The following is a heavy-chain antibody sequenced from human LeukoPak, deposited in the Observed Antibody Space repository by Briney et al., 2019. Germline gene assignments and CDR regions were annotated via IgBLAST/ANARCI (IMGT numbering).Heavy chain of an antibody. J-gene: IGHJ4*02. CDR3: ARDRPFGGVLDFDY. Sequence: GGSLRLSCAASGSAFSTYSMHWVRQAPGKGLEWVAIISYDGNNKYYADSVKGRFTISRDNSKNTLYLHMNSLRAEDTAVYYCARDRPFGGVLDFDYWGQGTLVTVSS. D-gene: IGHD3-16*01. V-gene: IGHV3-30*14. CDR1: GSAFSTYS. CDR2: ISYDGNNK.